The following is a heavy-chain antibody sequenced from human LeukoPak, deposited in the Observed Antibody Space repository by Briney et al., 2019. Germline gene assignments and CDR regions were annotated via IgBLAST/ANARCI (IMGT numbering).Heavy chain of an antibody. CDR2: IHPGRGDT. CDR1: GYTFTDHY. CDR3: ARDHNWGPDY. D-gene: IGHD7-27*01. Sequence: ASVKVSCQALGYTFTDHYFHWLRQAPGQGIEWMGWIHPGRGDTNIAQKFQGRVSLTWDMSISTAYVELSRLTSDDTAVYYCARDHNWGPDYWGQGTLVSVSS. J-gene: IGHJ4*02. V-gene: IGHV1-2*02.